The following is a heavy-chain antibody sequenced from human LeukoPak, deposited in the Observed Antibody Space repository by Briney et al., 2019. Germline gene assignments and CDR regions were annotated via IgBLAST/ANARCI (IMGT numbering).Heavy chain of an antibody. D-gene: IGHD3-10*01. CDR2: INHIGTT. CDR1: GGSFSDFY. V-gene: IGHV4-34*01. CDR3: ARNYLYGSGSYFRA. Sequence: SETLSLTCAVYGGSFSDFYWSWIRQSPEKGLEWIGEINHIGTTNYNPSLKSRVTISVDTPKRQFSLRLTSVTAADTAVHYCARNYLYGSGSYFRAWGQGTLVPVSS. J-gene: IGHJ5*02.